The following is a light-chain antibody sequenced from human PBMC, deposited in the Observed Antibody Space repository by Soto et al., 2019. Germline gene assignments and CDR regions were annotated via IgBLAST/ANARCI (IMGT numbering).Light chain of an antibody. CDR1: SSNIGSNT. J-gene: IGLJ3*02. Sequence: QSVLTQPPSASGTPGQRVTISCSGSSSNIGSNTVNWYQQLPGTAPKLLIYSNNQRPSGVPDRCSGSKSGTSASLAISGLQSEDEADYYCAAWDDSVNAWVFGGGTKLTVL. V-gene: IGLV1-44*01. CDR3: AAWDDSVNAWV. CDR2: SNN.